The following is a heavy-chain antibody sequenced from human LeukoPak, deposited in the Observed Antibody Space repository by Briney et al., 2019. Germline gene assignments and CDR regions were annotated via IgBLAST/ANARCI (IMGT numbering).Heavy chain of an antibody. CDR3: AKELRGYSGYDEISYGMDV. V-gene: IGHV3-23*01. D-gene: IGHD5-12*01. CDR2: ISGSGGST. CDR1: GFTFSSYA. Sequence: GGSLRLSCAASGFTFSSYAMSWVRQAPGKGLEWVSAISGSGGSTYYADSVKGRFTISRDNSKNTPYLQMNSLRAEDTAVYYCAKELRGYSGYDEISYGMDVWGQGTTVTVSS. J-gene: IGHJ6*02.